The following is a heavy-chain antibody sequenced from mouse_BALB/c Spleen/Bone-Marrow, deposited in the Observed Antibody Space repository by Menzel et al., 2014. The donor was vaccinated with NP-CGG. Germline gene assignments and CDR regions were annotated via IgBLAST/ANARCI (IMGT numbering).Heavy chain of an antibody. CDR1: GFTFSSYG. D-gene: IGHD2-4*01. J-gene: IGHJ3*01. V-gene: IGHV5-6*01. CDR2: ISSGGSYT. CDR3: ARPYDFGAWFAY. Sequence: EVNLVDSGGDLVKPGGSLKLSCAASGFTFSSYGMSWVRQTPDKRLEWVATISSGGSYTYYPDSVKGRFTISRDNAKNTLYLQMSSLKSEDTAMYYCARPYDFGAWFAYWGQGTLVTVSA.